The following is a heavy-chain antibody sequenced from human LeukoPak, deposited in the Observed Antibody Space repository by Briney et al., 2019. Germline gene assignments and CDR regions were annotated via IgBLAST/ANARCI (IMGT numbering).Heavy chain of an antibody. D-gene: IGHD6-19*01. V-gene: IGHV1-46*02. J-gene: IGHJ4*02. CDR3: ARGAVAGNSDY. CDR1: GYTFNGYY. Sequence: SVKVSCKASGYTFNGYYMHWVRQAPGQPLEWMGIIDPSVGSTSYAQKFQGRVTMTRDTSTSTVYMELSSLRSEGTAVYYRARGAVAGNSDYWGQGTLVTVSS. CDR2: IDPSVGST.